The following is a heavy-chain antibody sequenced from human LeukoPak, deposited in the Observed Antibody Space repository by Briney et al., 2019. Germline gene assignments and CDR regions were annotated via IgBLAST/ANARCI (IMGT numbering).Heavy chain of an antibody. J-gene: IGHJ5*02. D-gene: IGHD3-10*01. CDR2: INWNSGNI. CDR1: GFTFDDYA. Sequence: GGSLRLSCAASGFTFDDYAMNWVRQAPGKGLEWVSGINWNSGNIAYADSVKGRFTISRDNAKNSLYLQMNSLRAEDTALYYCAKEDYGSGSYRPNWFDPWGQGTLVTVSS. CDR3: AKEDYGSGSYRPNWFDP. V-gene: IGHV3-9*01.